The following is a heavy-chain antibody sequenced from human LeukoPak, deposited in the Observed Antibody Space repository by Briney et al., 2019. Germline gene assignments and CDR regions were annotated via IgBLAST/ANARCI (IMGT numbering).Heavy chain of an antibody. CDR1: GGSISSYY. J-gene: IGHJ3*02. CDR3: ARVNRVGATFVFAFDI. D-gene: IGHD1-26*01. Sequence: SETLSLTCTVSGGSISSYYWSWIRQPAGKGLEWIGRIYTSGSTNYNPSLKSRVTMSVDTSKNQFSLKLSSVTAADTAVYYCARVNRVGATFVFAFDIWGQGTKVTVSS. V-gene: IGHV4-4*07. CDR2: IYTSGST.